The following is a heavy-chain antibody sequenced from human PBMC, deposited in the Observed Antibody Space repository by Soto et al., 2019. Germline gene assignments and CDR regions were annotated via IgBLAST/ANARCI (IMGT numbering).Heavy chain of an antibody. Sequence: GGSLRLSCAASGFTFSSYGMHWVRQAPGKGLEWVAVISYDGSNKYYADSVKGRFTISRDNSKNTLYLQMNSLRAEDTAVYYCAKRFFQDFDYMDVWGKGTTVTVSS. CDR3: AKRFFQDFDYMDV. V-gene: IGHV3-30*18. D-gene: IGHD2-15*01. J-gene: IGHJ6*03. CDR1: GFTFSSYG. CDR2: ISYDGSNK.